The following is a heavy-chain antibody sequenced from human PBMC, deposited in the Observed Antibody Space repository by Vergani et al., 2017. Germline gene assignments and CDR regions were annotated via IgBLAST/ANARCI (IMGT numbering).Heavy chain of an antibody. CDR3: ATGIAAAGYYYGMYF. D-gene: IGHD6-13*01. CDR2: IYTSGST. J-gene: IGHJ6*02. V-gene: IGHV4-4*07. Sequence: QVQLQESGPGLVKPSETLSLTCTVSGGSSSSYYWSWIRQPAGRGLEWMWRIYTSGSTNYNPSLKSRVTMSVDTSKNQFSLKLISVTAADTAVYYCATGIAAAGYYYGMYFWGQGTTVTVSS. CDR1: GGSSSSYY.